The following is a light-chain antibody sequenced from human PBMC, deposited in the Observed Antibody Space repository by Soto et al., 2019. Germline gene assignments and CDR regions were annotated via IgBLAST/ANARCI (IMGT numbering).Light chain of an antibody. CDR1: QSVSSSY. V-gene: IGKV3-20*01. CDR2: GVS. CDR3: QQYGSSPPET. J-gene: IGKJ4*01. Sequence: EIVLTQSPGTLSLSPGERATLSCRASQSVSSSYLAWYQQKPGQAPRLLIYGVSSRATGIPDRFSGSGSGTDFTLTISRLEPEDFAVYYCQQYGSSPPETFGGGTKVEIK.